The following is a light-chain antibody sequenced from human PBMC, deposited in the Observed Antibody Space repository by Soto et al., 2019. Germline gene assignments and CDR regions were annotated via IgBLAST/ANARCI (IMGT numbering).Light chain of an antibody. CDR3: QQYGSSPET. CDR1: QSVSSSY. Sequence: EIVLTQSPGTLSLSPGERATLSCRASQSVSSSYLAWYQQKPGQAPRLLIYGASRRATGMPGRFSGSGSGTEFTLTISGLESEDFAVYYCQQYGSSPETFGQGTKVDIK. CDR2: GAS. J-gene: IGKJ1*01. V-gene: IGKV3-20*01.